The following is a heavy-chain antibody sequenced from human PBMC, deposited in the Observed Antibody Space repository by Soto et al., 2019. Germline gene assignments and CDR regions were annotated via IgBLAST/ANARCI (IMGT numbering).Heavy chain of an antibody. J-gene: IGHJ6*02. CDR3: ARDQGAGQYGMDV. Sequence: GASVKVSCKVSGYTLTELSMHWVRQAPGQGLEWMGWISAYNGDTNYAQKVQGRVTMTTDTSATTTYMELRSLRPDDTAVYYCARDQGAGQYGMDVWGQGTKVTVSS. CDR1: GYTLTELS. CDR2: ISAYNGDT. V-gene: IGHV1-18*01.